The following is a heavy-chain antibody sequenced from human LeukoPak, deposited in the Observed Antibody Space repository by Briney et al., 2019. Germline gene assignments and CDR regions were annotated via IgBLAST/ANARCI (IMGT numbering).Heavy chain of an antibody. CDR1: GGSISSYY. V-gene: IGHV4-59*01. D-gene: IGHD3-22*01. CDR2: IYYSGST. CDR3: ARFRGAYYMYQKYDSSGYYYGNPFDY. Sequence: KTSETLSLTCTVSGGSISSYYWSWIRQPPGKGLEWIGYIYYSGSTNYNPSLKSRVTISVDTSKNQFSLKLSSVTAADTAVYYCARFRGAYYMYQKYDSSGYYYGNPFDYWGQGTLVTVSS. J-gene: IGHJ4*02.